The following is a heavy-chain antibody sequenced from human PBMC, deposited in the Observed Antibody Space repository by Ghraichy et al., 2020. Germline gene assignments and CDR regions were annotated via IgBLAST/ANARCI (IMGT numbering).Heavy chain of an antibody. CDR3: ARRGPNYDYVWGSYR. D-gene: IGHD3-16*02. CDR2: INHSGST. J-gene: IGHJ4*02. V-gene: IGHV4-34*01. CDR1: GGSFSGYY. Sequence: SETLSLTCAVYGGSFSGYYWSWIRQPPGKGLEWIGEINHSGSTNYNPSLKSPVTISVDTSKNQSSLKLSPVTTPATAVYYCARRGPNYDYVWGSYRGGQGTLVTVSS.